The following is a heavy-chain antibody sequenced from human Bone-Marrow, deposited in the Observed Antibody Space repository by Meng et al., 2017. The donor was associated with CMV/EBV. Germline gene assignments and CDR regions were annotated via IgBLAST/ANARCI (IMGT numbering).Heavy chain of an antibody. CDR3: ARGLLGFDP. CDR1: GGSFSGYY. J-gene: IGHJ5*02. V-gene: IGHV4-34*01. Sequence: SETLSLTCAVYGGSFSGYYWSWIRQPPGKGLEWIGEINHSGSTNYNPSLKSRVTISVDTSKNQFSLKLSSVTAWDTAVYYCARGLLGFDPWGQGTLVTVSS. CDR2: INHSGST.